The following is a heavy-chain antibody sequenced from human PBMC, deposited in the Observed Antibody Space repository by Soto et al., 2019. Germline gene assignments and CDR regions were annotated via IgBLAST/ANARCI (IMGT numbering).Heavy chain of an antibody. V-gene: IGHV4-39*01. CDR3: ARHNWFAGFHGPQLVATNWFDP. Sequence: SETLSLTCTVSGGSISSSSYYWGWIRQPPGKGLEWIGSIYYSGSTYYNPSLKSRFTISVDTSKNQFSLKLSSVTAADTAVYYCARHNWFAGFHGPQLVATNWFDPWGQGTLVTVSS. J-gene: IGHJ5*02. D-gene: IGHD6-13*01. CDR2: IYYSGST. CDR1: GGSISSSSYY.